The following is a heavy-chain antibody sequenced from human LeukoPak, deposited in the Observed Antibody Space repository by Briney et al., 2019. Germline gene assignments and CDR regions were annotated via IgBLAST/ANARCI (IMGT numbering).Heavy chain of an antibody. V-gene: IGHV4-59*01. CDR1: DGSISSYY. CDR3: ARVWSGYDYYYYYGMDV. J-gene: IGHJ6*02. CDR2: IYYSGST. Sequence: PSETLSLTCTFSDGSISSYYWSWIRQPPGKGLEWIGYIYYSGSTNYNPSLKSRVTISVDTSKNQFSLKLSSVTAADTAVYYCARVWSGYDYYYYYGMDVWGQGTTVTVSS. D-gene: IGHD5-12*01.